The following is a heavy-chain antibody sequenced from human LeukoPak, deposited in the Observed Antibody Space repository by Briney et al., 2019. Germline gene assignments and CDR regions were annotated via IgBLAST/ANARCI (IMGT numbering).Heavy chain of an antibody. V-gene: IGHV3-20*04. CDR1: GFTFDDYG. CDR2: INWNGGST. J-gene: IGHJ5*02. Sequence: GGSLRLSCAASGFTFDDYGMSWVRQAPGKGLEWVSGINWNGGSTGYADSVKGRFTISRDNAKNSLFLQLNSLRDEDTAVYYCARVVAGIDWFDPWGQGTLVTVSS. D-gene: IGHD6-19*01. CDR3: ARVVAGIDWFDP.